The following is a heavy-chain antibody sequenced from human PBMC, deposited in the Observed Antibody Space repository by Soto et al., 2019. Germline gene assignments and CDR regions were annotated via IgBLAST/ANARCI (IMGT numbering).Heavy chain of an antibody. D-gene: IGHD2-2*01. V-gene: IGHV1-24*01. J-gene: IGHJ4*02. CDR2: LDAEDGET. Sequence: ASVKVSCKVSGYSLSDLSIHWVRQAPGKGLEWMGGLDAEDGETIYAQKLQGRGTMTEDTSTDTAYMELSSLTSEDTAMYYCAALPRTIERTPAAIWSFDSWGQGTLVTVSS. CDR1: GYSLSDLS. CDR3: AALPRTIERTPAAIWSFDS.